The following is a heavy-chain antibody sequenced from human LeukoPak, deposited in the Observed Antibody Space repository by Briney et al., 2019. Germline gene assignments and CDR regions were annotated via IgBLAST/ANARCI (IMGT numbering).Heavy chain of an antibody. J-gene: IGHJ4*02. V-gene: IGHV4-34*01. Sequence: PSETLSLTCAVYGGSFSGYYWSWIRQPPGKGLEWIGEINHSGSTNYNPSLKSRVTISVDTSKNQFSLKLSSVTAADTAVYYCARVFNLYSSSWWASSKSAFDYWGQGTLVTVSS. CDR2: INHSGST. D-gene: IGHD6-13*01. CDR1: GGSFSGYY. CDR3: ARVFNLYSSSWWASSKSAFDY.